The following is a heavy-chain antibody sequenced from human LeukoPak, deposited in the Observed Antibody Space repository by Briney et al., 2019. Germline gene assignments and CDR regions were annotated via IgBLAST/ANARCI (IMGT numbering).Heavy chain of an antibody. V-gene: IGHV1-46*01. CDR3: ARDSYAPDYDILTGYYPNYFDY. CDR1: GYTFTSYY. D-gene: IGHD3-9*01. CDR2: INPSGGST. J-gene: IGHJ4*02. Sequence: ASGKVSCKASGYTFTSYYMHWGRQAPAQGLEGMGIINPSGGSTSYAQKFQGRVTMTRDTSTSTVYMELSSLRSEDTGVYYCARDSYAPDYDILTGYYPNYFDYWGQGTLVTVSS.